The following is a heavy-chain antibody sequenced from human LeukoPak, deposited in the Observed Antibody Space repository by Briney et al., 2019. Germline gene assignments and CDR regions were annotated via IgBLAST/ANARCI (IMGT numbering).Heavy chain of an antibody. Sequence: SVKVSCKASGGTFSSYAISWVRQAPGQGLEWMGGIIPIFGTANYAQKFQGRVTMTRDTSISTAYMELSRLRSDDTAVYYCAIQHPTVGATGNYWGQGTLVTVSS. V-gene: IGHV1-69*05. CDR1: GGTFSSYA. J-gene: IGHJ4*02. CDR2: IIPIFGTA. D-gene: IGHD1-26*01. CDR3: AIQHPTVGATGNY.